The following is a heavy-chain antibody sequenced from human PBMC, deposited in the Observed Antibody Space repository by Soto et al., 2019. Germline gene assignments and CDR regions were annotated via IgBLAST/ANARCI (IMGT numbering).Heavy chain of an antibody. J-gene: IGHJ6*02. CDR1: GGSLGSYY. CDR2: VFYNGWT. Sequence: QVQLQESGPGLVEASETLSLTCTVSGGSLGSYYWSWIRQPPGKGLEWIGYVFYNGWTNYNASLKSRVSISLDTSNYQFSLKLSSVTAADTAVYYCARDGDGRMTTNPYYYNGMDVWGPGTTVTVSS. D-gene: IGHD4-4*01. V-gene: IGHV4-59*01. CDR3: ARDGDGRMTTNPYYYNGMDV.